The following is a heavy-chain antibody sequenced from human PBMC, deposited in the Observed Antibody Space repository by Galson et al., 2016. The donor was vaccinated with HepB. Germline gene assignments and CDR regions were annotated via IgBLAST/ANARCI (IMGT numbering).Heavy chain of an antibody. J-gene: IGHJ3*01. V-gene: IGHV1-69*06. D-gene: IGHD6-13*01. Sequence: SVKVSCKASGGPFNTFGISWVRQTPGRGLEWMGGFSPIFDSSNYAPEFQGRVTITADTSTGTTYMELANLRSDDTAVYYCAREDVPLAAAPGSDAFDVWGQGTLVTVSS. CDR2: FSPIFDSS. CDR3: AREDVPLAAAPGSDAFDV. CDR1: GGPFNTFG.